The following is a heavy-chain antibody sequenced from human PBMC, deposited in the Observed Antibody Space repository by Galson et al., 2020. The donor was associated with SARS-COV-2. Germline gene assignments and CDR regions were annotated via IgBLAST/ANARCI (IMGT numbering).Heavy chain of an antibody. CDR1: GGSFSGYS. J-gene: IGHJ4*02. Sequence: SETLSLTCAVYGGSFSGYSWTWIRQRPGKGLEWIGEINHSGSTNYNPSLKSRVTISVDTSKKQFSLRLTSVTAADTAVYYCARGAPGYWGQGTLVTVSS. CDR3: ARGAPGY. V-gene: IGHV4-34*01. CDR2: INHSGST.